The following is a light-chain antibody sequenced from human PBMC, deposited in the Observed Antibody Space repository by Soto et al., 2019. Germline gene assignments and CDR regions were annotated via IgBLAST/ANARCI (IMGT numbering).Light chain of an antibody. V-gene: IGLV2-23*02. CDR2: EVN. Sequence: QSALTQPASVSGSPGQSITISCTGTSNDVGSYNLVSWYQQLPGKAPKLLIYEVNKRPSGVSNRFSGSKSGNTASLTLSGLQAEDEAEYYCCSYAGSSRGDVFGTGTKLTVL. J-gene: IGLJ1*01. CDR1: SNDVGSYNL. CDR3: CSYAGSSRGDV.